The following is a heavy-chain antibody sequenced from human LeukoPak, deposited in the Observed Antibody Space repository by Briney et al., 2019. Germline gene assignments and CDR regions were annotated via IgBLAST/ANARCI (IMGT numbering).Heavy chain of an antibody. Sequence: SETLSLTCTVYRGSLCGYYWSWIRQPPGKGLEWIGYIHYSGSTNYNSSLKSRVTISVDTSKNQSSLKLSSVTAADTAVYYCARGVEMATIDYYYYYMDVWGKGTTVTVSS. CDR1: RGSLCGYY. D-gene: IGHD5-24*01. J-gene: IGHJ6*03. CDR3: ARGVEMATIDYYYYYMDV. V-gene: IGHV4-59*01. CDR2: IHYSGST.